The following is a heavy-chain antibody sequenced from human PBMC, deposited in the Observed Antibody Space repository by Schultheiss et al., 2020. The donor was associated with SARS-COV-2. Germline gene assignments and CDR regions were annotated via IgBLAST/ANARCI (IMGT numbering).Heavy chain of an antibody. CDR3: ARGRRLQGGNWFDP. D-gene: IGHD4-11*01. V-gene: IGHV4-34*01. CDR1: GGSISSYY. CDR2: INHSGST. Sequence: SETLSLTCTVSGGSISSYYWSWIRQPPGKGLEWIGEINHSGSTNYNPSLKSRVTISVDTSKNQFSLKLSSVTAADTAVYYCARGRRLQGGNWFDPWGQGTLVTVSS. J-gene: IGHJ5*02.